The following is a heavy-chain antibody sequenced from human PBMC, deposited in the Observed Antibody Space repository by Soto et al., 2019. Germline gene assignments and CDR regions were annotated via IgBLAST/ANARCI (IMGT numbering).Heavy chain of an antibody. CDR1: GYTFTTYT. Sequence: ASVKVSWKASGYTFTTYTIHWVRQAPGQGLEWMGWMNADSGNTGYAQKFQGRVTMTRNTSISTAYMELSSLRSEDTAVYYCARPPVASSGWYWFDPWGQGTLVTVSS. CDR2: MNADSGNT. J-gene: IGHJ5*02. CDR3: ARPPVASSGWYWFDP. V-gene: IGHV1-8*02. D-gene: IGHD6-19*01.